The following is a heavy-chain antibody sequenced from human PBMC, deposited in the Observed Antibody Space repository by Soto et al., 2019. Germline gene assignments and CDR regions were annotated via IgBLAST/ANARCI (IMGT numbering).Heavy chain of an antibody. CDR2: ISSSSSYI. V-gene: IGHV3-21*01. CDR1: GFTFSTYS. CDR3: AKDEVLVEVVARDYYGMDV. J-gene: IGHJ6*02. D-gene: IGHD2-15*01. Sequence: GGSLRLSCAASGFTFSTYSMNWVRQAPGKGLEWVSSISSSSSYIYYADSVKGRFTISRDNAKNSLYLQMNSLRAEDTAVYYCAKDEVLVEVVARDYYGMDVWGQGTTVTVSS.